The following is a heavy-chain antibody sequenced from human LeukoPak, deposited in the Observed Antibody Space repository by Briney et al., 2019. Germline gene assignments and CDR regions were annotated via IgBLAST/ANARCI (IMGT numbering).Heavy chain of an antibody. J-gene: IGHJ6*03. V-gene: IGHV1-8*02. CDR2: MNPNSGNT. CDR1: GYTFTSYG. D-gene: IGHD6-13*01. CDR3: ARVYRVAAAGSYYYYYMDV. Sequence: GASVKVSCKASGYTFTSYGISWVRQATGQGLEWMGWMNPNSGNTGYAQKFQGRVTMTRNTSISTAYMELSSLRSEDTAVYYCARVYRVAAAGSYYYYYMDVWGKGPTVTISS.